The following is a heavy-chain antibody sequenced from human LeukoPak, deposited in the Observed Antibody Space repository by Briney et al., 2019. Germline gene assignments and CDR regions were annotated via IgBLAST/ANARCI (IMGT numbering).Heavy chain of an antibody. CDR2: IYPGDSDT. V-gene: IGHV5-51*01. D-gene: IGHD5-24*01. Sequence: GESLKISCKGSGYSFTTYWIAWVRQMPGKGREWMGIIYPGDSDTRYSPSFQGQVTISADKSISSAYLQWSSLKASDTAMYYCARGKDGYNNYYDYWGQGTLVTVSS. CDR1: GYSFTTYW. CDR3: ARGKDGYNNYYDY. J-gene: IGHJ4*02.